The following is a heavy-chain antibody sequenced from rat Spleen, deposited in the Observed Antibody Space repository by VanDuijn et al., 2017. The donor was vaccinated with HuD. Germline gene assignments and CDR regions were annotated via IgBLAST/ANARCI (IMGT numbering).Heavy chain of an antibody. V-gene: IGHV5-20*01. J-gene: IGHJ4*01. CDR2: ISYDGGSS. Sequence: EVQLVESGGGLVQPGRSLKLSCAASGFILSDYYMAWVRQAPTKGLEWVASISYDGGSSHYRDSVKGRFTLSRDNAKSTLYLQMNSLRSEDTATYFCGKDMNYFSTYPFYLMGAWGQGTSVTVSS. CDR1: GFILSDYY. CDR3: GKDMNYFSTYPFYLMGA. D-gene: IGHD1-2*01.